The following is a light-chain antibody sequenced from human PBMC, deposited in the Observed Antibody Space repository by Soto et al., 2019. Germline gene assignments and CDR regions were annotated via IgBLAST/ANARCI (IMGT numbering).Light chain of an antibody. J-gene: IGKJ5*01. CDR3: KQRTVWPPVT. CDR1: PSVTNF. CDR2: GAF. V-gene: IGKV3-11*01. Sequence: EIVLTQSPATLSLSPVERATLSCRASPSVTNFLAWYQQKPGQAPRLLIYGAFNRATGIPARFSGSGSGTDFTLTISSLEPEDSAVYYCKQRTVWPPVTFGQGTRLEIK.